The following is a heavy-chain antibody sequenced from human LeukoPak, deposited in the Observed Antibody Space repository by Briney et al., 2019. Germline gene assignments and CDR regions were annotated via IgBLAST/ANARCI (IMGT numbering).Heavy chain of an antibody. D-gene: IGHD2-21*02. CDR2: ISYDGSNK. J-gene: IGHJ4*02. Sequence: GGSLRLSCAASGFTFSSHGMHWVRQAPGKGLEWVAVISYDGSNKYYADAVKGRFTISRDNSKNTLYLQMNSLRAEDTAVYHCAKPLLYCGGGCYPGMLLGSPLDYWGQGTLVTVSS. CDR3: AKPLLYCGGGCYPGMLLGSPLDY. V-gene: IGHV3-30*18. CDR1: GFTFSSHG.